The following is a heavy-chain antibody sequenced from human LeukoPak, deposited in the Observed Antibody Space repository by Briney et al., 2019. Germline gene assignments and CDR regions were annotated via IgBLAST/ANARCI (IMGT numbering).Heavy chain of an antibody. V-gene: IGHV3-23*01. CDR1: GLTFSSYA. CDR3: AKVSLGQYGSGSPFDY. CDR2: ISGSGGST. J-gene: IGHJ4*02. Sequence: PGGSLRLSCAASGLTFSSYAMSWVRQAPGKGLEWVSAISGSGGSTYYADSVKGRFTISRDNSKNTLYLQMNSPRAEDTAVYYCAKVSLGQYGSGSPFDYWGQGTLVTVSS. D-gene: IGHD3-10*01.